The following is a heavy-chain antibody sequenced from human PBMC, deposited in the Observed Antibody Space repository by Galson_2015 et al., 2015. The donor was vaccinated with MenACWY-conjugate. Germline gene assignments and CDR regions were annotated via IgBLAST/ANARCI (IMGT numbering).Heavy chain of an antibody. J-gene: IGHJ3*01. V-gene: IGHV3-13*04. Sequence: SLRLSCAASGFTFSRSDMHWVRQVTGKGLEWVSAIGTTDNTYYPDSVKGRFTISREDAKNSLFLQMNSLRAGDTAVYYCARGRLDTRAGPYDIFDLWGQGAMVTVSS. D-gene: IGHD3-22*01. CDR2: IGTTDNT. CDR3: ARGRLDTRAGPYDIFDL. CDR1: GFTFSRSD.